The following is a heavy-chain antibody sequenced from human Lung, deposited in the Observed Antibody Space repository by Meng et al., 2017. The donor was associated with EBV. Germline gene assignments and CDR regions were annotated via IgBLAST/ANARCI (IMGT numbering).Heavy chain of an antibody. V-gene: IGHV1-8*01. D-gene: IGHD3-16*02. CDR2: MNPNSGNT. Sequence: VQLVRSGDEVKKPGASVKVSCKASGYTLTSYDINWVRQATGQGLEWMGWMNPNSGNTGYAQKFQGRVTMTRNTSISTAYMELSSLRSEDTAVYYCARGRYDYIWGSYRNPNFDYWGQGTLVTVSS. J-gene: IGHJ4*02. CDR3: ARGRYDYIWGSYRNPNFDY. CDR1: GYTLTSYD.